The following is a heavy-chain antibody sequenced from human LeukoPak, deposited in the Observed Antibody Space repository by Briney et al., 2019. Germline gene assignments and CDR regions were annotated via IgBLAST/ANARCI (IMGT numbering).Heavy chain of an antibody. CDR3: ARVRGIAAAGFDY. J-gene: IGHJ4*02. D-gene: IGHD6-13*01. V-gene: IGHV3-20*04. Sequence: GGTLRLFCAASGFTFSSYGMSWVRQAPGKGLEWVSGINWNGGSTGYADSVKGRFTISRDNAKNSLYLQMNSLRAEDTALYYCARVRGIAAAGFDYWGQGTLVTVSS. CDR1: GFTFSSYG. CDR2: INWNGGST.